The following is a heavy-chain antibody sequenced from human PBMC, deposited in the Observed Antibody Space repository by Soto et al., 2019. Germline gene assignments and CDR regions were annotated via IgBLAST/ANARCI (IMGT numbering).Heavy chain of an antibody. J-gene: IGHJ5*02. V-gene: IGHV4-34*01. CDR3: ARGISWANWFDP. CDR1: GGSFSGYY. Sequence: QVQLQQWGAGLLKPSETLSLTCAVYGGSFSGYYWSWIRQPPGKGLEWIGEINHSGSTNYNPSLKSRVTISVETSKNQFSLKLSSVTAADTAVYYCARGISWANWFDPWGQGTLVTVSS. D-gene: IGHD6-13*01. CDR2: INHSGST.